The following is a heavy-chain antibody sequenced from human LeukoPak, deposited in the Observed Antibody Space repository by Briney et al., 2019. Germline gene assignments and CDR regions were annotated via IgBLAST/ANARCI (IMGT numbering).Heavy chain of an antibody. CDR1: GFTFSSYA. D-gene: IGHD6-19*01. CDR2: ISGNGDTT. CDR3: AKSPSPYSSGWPAN. V-gene: IGHV3-23*01. J-gene: IGHJ4*02. Sequence: PGGSLRLSCVASGFTFSSYAMSWVRQGPGKGLEWVSGISGNGDTTYYADSVKGRFTISRDNSKNTLYLQMNSLRAEDTALYHCAKSPSPYSSGWPANWGQGTLVTVSS.